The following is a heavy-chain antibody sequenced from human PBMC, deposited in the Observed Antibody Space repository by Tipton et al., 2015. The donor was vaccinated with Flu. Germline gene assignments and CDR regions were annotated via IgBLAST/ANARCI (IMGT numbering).Heavy chain of an antibody. D-gene: IGHD3-3*01. CDR3: ARLSHHTIFGVYYYYMDV. CDR2: IYYSGST. Sequence: TLSLTCTVSGGSISSSSYYWGWIRQPPGKGLEWIGSIYYSGSTYYNPSLKSRVTISVDTSKNQFSLKLSSVTAADTAVYYCARLSHHTIFGVYYYYMDVWGKGTTVTVSS. J-gene: IGHJ6*03. CDR1: GGSISSSSYY. V-gene: IGHV4-39*07.